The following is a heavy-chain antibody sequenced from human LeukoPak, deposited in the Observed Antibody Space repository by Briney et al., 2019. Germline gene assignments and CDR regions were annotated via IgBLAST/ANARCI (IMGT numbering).Heavy chain of an antibody. CDR2: IKHDGSEK. V-gene: IGHV3-7*04. CDR3: ARATIFGVVIIALEYYFDY. D-gene: IGHD3-3*01. J-gene: IGHJ4*02. CDR1: GFTFSSYW. Sequence: GGSLRFSCAASGFTFSSYWMSWVRQAPGKGLEWVANIKHDGSEKYYVDSVKGRFTISRDNAKNSLYLQMNSLRAEDTAVYYCARATIFGVVIIALEYYFDYWGQGTLVTVSS.